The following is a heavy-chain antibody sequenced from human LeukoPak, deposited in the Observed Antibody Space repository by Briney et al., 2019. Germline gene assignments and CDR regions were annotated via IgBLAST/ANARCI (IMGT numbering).Heavy chain of an antibody. CDR1: GGSISSYY. V-gene: IGHV4-59*01. D-gene: IGHD3-3*01. CDR2: IYYSGST. Sequence: SETPSLTCTVSGGSISSYYWSWIRQPPGKGLEWIGYIYYSGSTNYNPSLKSRVTISVDTSKNQFSLKLSSVTAADTAVYYCARGSGDFWSGYYYGPYYYYYMDVWGKGTTVTVSS. CDR3: ARGSGDFWSGYYYGPYYYYYMDV. J-gene: IGHJ6*03.